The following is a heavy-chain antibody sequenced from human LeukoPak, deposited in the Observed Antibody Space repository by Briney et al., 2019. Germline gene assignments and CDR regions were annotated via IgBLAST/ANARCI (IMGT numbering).Heavy chain of an antibody. Sequence: GGSLRLSCAASGFTFSDYYMSWIRQAPGKGLEWVSYISSSGSTIYYADSVKGRFTISRDNAKSSLYLQMNSLRAEDTAVYYCARNVRPSYDIWPWGQGTLVTVSS. CDR3: ARNVRPSYDIWP. J-gene: IGHJ5*02. V-gene: IGHV3-11*01. CDR2: ISSSGSTI. D-gene: IGHD3-9*01. CDR1: GFTFSDYY.